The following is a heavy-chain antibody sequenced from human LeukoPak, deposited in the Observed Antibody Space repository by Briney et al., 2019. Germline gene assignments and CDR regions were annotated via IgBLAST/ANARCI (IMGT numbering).Heavy chain of an antibody. CDR1: GGSFSGYY. D-gene: IGHD3-22*01. Sequence: SETLSLTCAVYGGSFSGYYWSWIRQPPGKGLEWIGEINHSGSTNYNPSLKSRVTISVDTSKNQFSLKLSSVTAADTAVYYCARGQRRRSSYYYDSSGYSYFDCWGQGTLVTVSS. CDR3: ARGQRRRSSYYYDSSGYSYFDC. CDR2: INHSGST. V-gene: IGHV4-34*01. J-gene: IGHJ4*02.